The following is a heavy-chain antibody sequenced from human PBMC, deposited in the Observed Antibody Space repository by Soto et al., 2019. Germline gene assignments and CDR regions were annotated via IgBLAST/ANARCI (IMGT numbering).Heavy chain of an antibody. V-gene: IGHV4-31*01. CDR3: ARGRGSSSWYVDY. Sequence: QVQLQESGPGLVKPSQTLSLTCTVSGGSISSGGYYWSWIRQHPGKGLEWIGYIYYSGSTYYNPALDSLVXXSXDXXKHQFSLKLSSVTAADTAVYYCARGRGSSSWYVDYWGQGTLVTVSS. D-gene: IGHD6-13*01. J-gene: IGHJ4*02. CDR1: GGSISSGGYY. CDR2: IYYSGST.